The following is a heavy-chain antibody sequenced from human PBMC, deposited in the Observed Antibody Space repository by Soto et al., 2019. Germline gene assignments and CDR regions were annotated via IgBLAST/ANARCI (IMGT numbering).Heavy chain of an antibody. D-gene: IGHD4-17*01. Sequence: QVQLVESGGGVVQPGRSLRLSCAASGFTFSSYAMHWVRQAPGKGLEWVAVISYDGSNKYYADSVKGRFTISRDNSKNTLYLQMNSLRAEDTAVYYCARSITNDYGGYEARYYGMDVWGQGTTVTVSS. J-gene: IGHJ6*02. CDR1: GFTFSSYA. V-gene: IGHV3-30-3*01. CDR2: ISYDGSNK. CDR3: ARSITNDYGGYEARYYGMDV.